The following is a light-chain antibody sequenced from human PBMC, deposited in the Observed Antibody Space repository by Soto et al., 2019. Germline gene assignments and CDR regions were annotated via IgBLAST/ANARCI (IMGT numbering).Light chain of an antibody. CDR2: RNT. V-gene: IGLV1-47*01. CDR3: QSYDSSLSVV. J-gene: IGLJ2*01. CDR1: NSNIESNY. Sequence: QSVLTQPPSVSGTPGQGVTISCSGSNSNIESNYVYWYQHLPGTAPKLIIYRNTQRHSGVPDRFSGSKSGTSASLAITGLQAEDEADYYCQSYDSSLSVVFGGGTKLTVL.